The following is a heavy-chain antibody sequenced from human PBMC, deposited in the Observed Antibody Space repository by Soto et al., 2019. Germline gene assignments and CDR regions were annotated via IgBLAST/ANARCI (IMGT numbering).Heavy chain of an antibody. Sequence: SVKVSCKASGYTFTSYAMHWVRQAPGQRLEWMGWIIPIFGTANYAQKFQGRVTITADESTSTAYMELSSLRSEDTAVYYCARDLVAAAGEDVWGQGTTVTVAS. CDR3: ARDLVAAAGEDV. J-gene: IGHJ6*02. CDR2: IIPIFGTA. CDR1: GYTFTSYA. V-gene: IGHV1-69*13. D-gene: IGHD6-13*01.